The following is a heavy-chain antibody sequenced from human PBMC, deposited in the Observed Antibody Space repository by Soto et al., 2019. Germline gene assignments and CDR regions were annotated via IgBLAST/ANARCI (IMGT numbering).Heavy chain of an antibody. V-gene: IGHV3-30*18. J-gene: IGHJ4*02. Sequence: ESGGGVVQPGRSLRLSCAASGFTFSRYGMHWVRQAPGKGLAWVAVISYDGSNKYYADSVKGRFTISRDNSRNTLYLQMNSLRAEDTAVYYCAKAKPSGLRWTYFDYWGQGTLVTVSS. CDR3: AKAKPSGLRWTYFDY. CDR1: GFTFSRYG. D-gene: IGHD4-17*01. CDR2: ISYDGSNK.